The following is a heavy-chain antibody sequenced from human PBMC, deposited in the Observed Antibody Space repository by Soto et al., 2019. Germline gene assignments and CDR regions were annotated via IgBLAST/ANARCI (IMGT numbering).Heavy chain of an antibody. CDR2: INAGTGHT. CDR3: ARGPRESGEWLLFDY. D-gene: IGHD3-3*01. J-gene: IGHJ4*02. CDR1: GHTFPTLA. V-gene: IGHV1-3*01. Sequence: ASEGLSYRASGHTFPTLALQWGRQAPGQRLEWMGWINAGTGHTKYSQKFQARVTITCDPSASTAYMELSSLRSDDTAVYYCARGPRESGEWLLFDYWGQGALVTVSS.